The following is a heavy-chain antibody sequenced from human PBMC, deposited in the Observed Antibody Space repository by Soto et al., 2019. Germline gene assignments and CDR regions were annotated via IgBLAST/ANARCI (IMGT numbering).Heavy chain of an antibody. CDR3: AKDWAPYSSSWLNFDY. CDR2: ISYDGSNK. V-gene: IGHV3-30*18. CDR1: GFTFSSYG. Sequence: PGGSLRLSCAASGFTFSSYGMHWVRQAPGKGLEWVAVISYDGSNKYYADNVKGRFTNSRDNSKNTLYLKMNSLRAEDTAVYYCAKDWAPYSSSWLNFDYWGQGT. D-gene: IGHD6-13*01. J-gene: IGHJ4*02.